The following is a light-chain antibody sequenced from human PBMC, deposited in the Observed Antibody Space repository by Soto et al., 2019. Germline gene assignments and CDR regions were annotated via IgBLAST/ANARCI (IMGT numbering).Light chain of an antibody. CDR2: AAS. CDR1: QGIDTS. J-gene: IGKJ5*01. CDR3: QQLHGYPIT. V-gene: IGKV1-9*01. Sequence: ILLTQSPSSLSSSVGYRFTITCLASQGIDTSLAWYQQKPGKAPKLLIYAASNFQSGVPSRFRGSGSGTHFTLTISSLQPEDFATYYCQQLHGYPITFGQGTRLEIK.